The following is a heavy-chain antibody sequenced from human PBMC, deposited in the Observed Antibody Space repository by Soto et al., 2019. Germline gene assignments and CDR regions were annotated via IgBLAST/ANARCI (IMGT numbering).Heavy chain of an antibody. CDR2: IYYSGST. V-gene: IGHV4-39*01. D-gene: IGHD3-16*01. J-gene: IGHJ2*01. CDR1: GGSISRSSYY. CDR3: ARRPRGSYGYFDL. Sequence: SVTMSLTCTVSGGSISRSSYYWGWIRQPPGKGLERIGSIYYSGSTYYNPSLKSRVTISVDTSKNQFSLKLSSVTAADTAVYYGARRPRGSYGYFDLWGRRTRVIFSS.